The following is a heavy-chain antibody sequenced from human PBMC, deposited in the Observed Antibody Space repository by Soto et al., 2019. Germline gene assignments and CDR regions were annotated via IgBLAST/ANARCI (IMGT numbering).Heavy chain of an antibody. CDR3: ARLTNSGSYSHRRFDY. J-gene: IGHJ4*02. D-gene: IGHD1-26*01. V-gene: IGHV3-53*01. Sequence: GVSLRLSCAASGFTVSSNYMSWVRQAPGKGLEWVSVIYSGGSTYYADSVKGRFTISRDNSKNTLYLQMNSLRAEDTAVYYCARLTNSGSYSHRRFDYWGQGTLVTVSS. CDR1: GFTVSSNY. CDR2: IYSGGST.